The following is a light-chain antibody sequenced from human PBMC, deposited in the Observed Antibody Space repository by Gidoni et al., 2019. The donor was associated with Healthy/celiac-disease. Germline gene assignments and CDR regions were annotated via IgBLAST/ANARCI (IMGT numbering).Light chain of an antibody. Sequence: SYELTQPPSVSVSPGQTARITCSGDALPKQYAYWYQQKPGQAPVLVIYKDSERPSGIPERFSGSSSGTTGTLTISGVQAEDEADYYCQSADSSGTYPYVFGTGTKVTVL. CDR1: ALPKQY. V-gene: IGLV3-25*03. CDR3: QSADSSGTYPYV. CDR2: KDS. J-gene: IGLJ1*01.